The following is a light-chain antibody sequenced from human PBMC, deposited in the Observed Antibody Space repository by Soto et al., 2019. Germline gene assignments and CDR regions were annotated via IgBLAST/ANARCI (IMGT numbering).Light chain of an antibody. J-gene: IGLJ1*01. CDR1: SSNVGGYNY. CDR2: DVS. CDR3: SSYTSSSTLSTYV. Sequence: QSALTQPPPVSGSPGNPSPISSTGTSSNVGGYNYVSWYQHHPGKAPKLMIYDVSNRPSGVSNRFSGSKSGNTASLIISGLQAEDEADYYCSSYTSSSTLSTYVFGTGTKAPS. V-gene: IGLV2-14*03.